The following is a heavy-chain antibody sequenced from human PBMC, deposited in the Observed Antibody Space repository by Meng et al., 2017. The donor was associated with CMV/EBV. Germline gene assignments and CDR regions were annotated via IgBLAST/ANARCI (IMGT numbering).Heavy chain of an antibody. CDR3: ARVSLRVVPAASYYYYYGMDV. J-gene: IGHJ6*02. V-gene: IGHV3-48*04. CDR2: ISSSSSTI. D-gene: IGHD2-2*01. CDR1: GFTFSSYS. Sequence: GESLKISCAASGFTFSSYSMNWVRQAPGKGLEWVSYISSSSSTIYYADSVKGRFTISRDNAKNSLCLQMNSLRAEDTAVYYCARVSLRVVPAASYYYYYGMDVWGQGTTVTVSS.